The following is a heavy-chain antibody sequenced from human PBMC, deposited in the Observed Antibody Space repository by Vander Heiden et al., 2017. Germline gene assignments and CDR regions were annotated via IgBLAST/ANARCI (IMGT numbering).Heavy chain of an antibody. Sequence: EVQLVESGGGLVQPGGFLRLSCAASVFTFRSYDIIWVRQAQGKGLEWVSYISSSGSTIYYADSVKGRFTISRDNAKNSLYLQMNSLRAEDTAVYYCARDHSGYDSREVDYYYGMDVWGQGTTVTVSS. CDR2: ISSSGSTI. V-gene: IGHV3-48*03. D-gene: IGHD5-12*01. J-gene: IGHJ6*02. CDR1: VFTFRSYD. CDR3: ARDHSGYDSREVDYYYGMDV.